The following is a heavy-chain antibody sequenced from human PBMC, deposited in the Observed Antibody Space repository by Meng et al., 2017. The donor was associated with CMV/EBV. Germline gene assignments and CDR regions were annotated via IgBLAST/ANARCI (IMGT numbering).Heavy chain of an antibody. J-gene: IGHJ4*01. CDR3: ASQGQEVDY. CDR1: GGNLRTHA. V-gene: IGHV1-69*15. Sequence: VPGVLFSRVVQTPGSLGKVSSKASGGNLRTHAIIWVRPAPGQGLEWIVSIIPNSGTTNFAQEFPGRVTISADFSTGTTYIELSSLRSEVTAMYYCASQGQEVDYWGHGTLVTVSS. CDR2: IIPNSGTT.